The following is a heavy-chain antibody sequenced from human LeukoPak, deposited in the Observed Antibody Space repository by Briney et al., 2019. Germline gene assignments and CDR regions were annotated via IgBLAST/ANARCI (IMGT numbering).Heavy chain of an antibody. D-gene: IGHD6-13*01. CDR3: ARDGAAAGQFFWFDP. Sequence: GRSLRLSCAASGFTFSDYYMSWIRQAPGKGLEWVSYISSSGSTIYYADSVKGRFTISRDNAKNSLYLQMNSLRAEDTAVYYCARDGAAAGQFFWFDPWGQGTLVTVSS. J-gene: IGHJ5*02. V-gene: IGHV3-11*01. CDR2: ISSSGSTI. CDR1: GFTFSDYY.